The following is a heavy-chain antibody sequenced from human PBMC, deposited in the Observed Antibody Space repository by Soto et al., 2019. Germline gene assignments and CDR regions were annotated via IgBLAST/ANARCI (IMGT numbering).Heavy chain of an antibody. CDR1: GFTFSSYG. J-gene: IGHJ6*02. CDR2: ISYDGSNK. CDR3: AKDAVTPPDDYYYGMDV. V-gene: IGHV3-30*18. Sequence: QVQLVESGGGVVQPGRSLRLSCAASGFTFSSYGLHWVRQAPGKGLEWVAVISYDGSNKYYADSVKGRFTISRDNSKNTLYLQMNSLRAEDTAVYYCAKDAVTPPDDYYYGMDVWGQGTTVTVS.